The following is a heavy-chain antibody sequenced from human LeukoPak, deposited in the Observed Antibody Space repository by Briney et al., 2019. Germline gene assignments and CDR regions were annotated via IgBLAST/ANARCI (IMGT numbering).Heavy chain of an antibody. CDR1: GYTFTSYA. J-gene: IGHJ4*02. CDR3: ARDYGGNSEFDY. Sequence: ASVKVSCKASGYTFTSYAIHWVRQAPGQRLEWMGRINPNSGGTNYAQKFQGRVTMTRDTSISTAYMELSRLRSDDTAVYYCARDYGGNSEFDYWGQGTLVTVSS. D-gene: IGHD4-23*01. V-gene: IGHV1-2*06. CDR2: INPNSGGT.